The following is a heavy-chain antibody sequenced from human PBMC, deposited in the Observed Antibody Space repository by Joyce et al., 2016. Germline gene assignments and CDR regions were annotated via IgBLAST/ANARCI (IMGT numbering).Heavy chain of an antibody. CDR3: ARGNDYDYWSGYEAHYFDY. CDR1: GGSISSYY. J-gene: IGHJ4*02. D-gene: IGHD3-3*01. CDR2: INHRRRT. V-gene: IGHV4-59*01. Sequence: QVQLQESGPGLVKPSETLSLSYPVSGGSISSYYWSGIRQPPGKGLEWIGYINHRRRTNYNPSLKSRVTISVDTSKNEFSLKMTSVTAADTAVYYCARGNDYDYWSGYEAHYFDYWGQGTLVTVSS.